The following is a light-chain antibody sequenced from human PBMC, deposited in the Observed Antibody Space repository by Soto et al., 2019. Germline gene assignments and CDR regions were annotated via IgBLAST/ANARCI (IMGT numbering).Light chain of an antibody. Sequence: QSVLTQPASLSGSPGQSITISCPGAPSEVGGYNYVSWYQQHPGKAPKLMIYDVSNRPSGVSNRFSGSKSGNTASLTISGLQAEDEADYYCSSYTSSSTRVVFGTGTKATVL. CDR1: PSEVGGYNY. CDR3: SSYTSSSTRVV. CDR2: DVS. V-gene: IGLV2-14*01. J-gene: IGLJ1*01.